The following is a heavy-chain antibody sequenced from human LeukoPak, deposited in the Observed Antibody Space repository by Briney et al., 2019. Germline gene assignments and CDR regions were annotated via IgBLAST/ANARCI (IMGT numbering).Heavy chain of an antibody. CDR2: INPNSGGT. V-gene: IGHV1-2*02. J-gene: IGHJ6*02. CDR1: GYTFTGYY. CDR3: ARDLDIVVAVAATRYYYYGMDV. Sequence: ASVKVSCKASGYTFTGYYMHWVRQAPGQGLEWMGWINPNSGGTNYAQKFQGRVTMTRDTSISTAYMELRRLRSDDTAVYYCARDLDIVVAVAATRYYYYGMDVWGQGTTVTVSS. D-gene: IGHD2-15*01.